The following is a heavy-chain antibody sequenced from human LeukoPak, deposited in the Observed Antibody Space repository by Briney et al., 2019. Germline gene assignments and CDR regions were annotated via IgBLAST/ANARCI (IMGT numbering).Heavy chain of an antibody. J-gene: IGHJ4*02. CDR2: ISGYNGNT. D-gene: IGHD2-2*01. V-gene: IGHV1-18*01. CDR1: GYTFTSYG. CDR3: ARVGCSSSSCYPEKDF. Sequence: ASVKVSCKTSGYTFTSYGISWVRQAPGQGLEWMGWISGYNGNTNYEQKLQGRVTMTTDTSTSTAYMELRSLRSDDTAVYYCARVGCSSSSCYPEKDFWGQGTLVTVSS.